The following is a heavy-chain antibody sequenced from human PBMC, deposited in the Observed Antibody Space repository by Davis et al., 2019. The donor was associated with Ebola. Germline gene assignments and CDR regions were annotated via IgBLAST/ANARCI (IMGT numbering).Heavy chain of an antibody. V-gene: IGHV1-2*02. J-gene: IGHJ6*03. D-gene: IGHD6-6*01. Sequence: ASVKVSCKASGYTFTGYYMHWVRQAPGQGLEWMGWINPNSGGTNYAQKFQGRVTMTRDTSISTAYIELSRLRSDDTAVYYCARALSIAARGAELYYYYDYMDVWGKGTTVTVSS. CDR1: GYTFTGYY. CDR3: ARALSIAARGAELYYYYDYMDV. CDR2: INPNSGGT.